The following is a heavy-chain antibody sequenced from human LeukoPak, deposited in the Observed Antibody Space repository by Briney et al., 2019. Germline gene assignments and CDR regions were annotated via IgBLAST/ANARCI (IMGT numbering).Heavy chain of an antibody. CDR2: VRYEGSNK. J-gene: IGHJ3*02. D-gene: IGHD3-22*01. Sequence: GGSLRLSCAASGFTFSTYGMNWVRQAPGKGLEWVTSVRYEGSNKYYANSVKGRFTISRDNSKNTLYLQMNSLRAEDTALYYCAKGDHYDTSGYDAFDIWGQGTMVTVSS. CDR3: AKGDHYDTSGYDAFDI. CDR1: GFTFSTYG. V-gene: IGHV3-30*02.